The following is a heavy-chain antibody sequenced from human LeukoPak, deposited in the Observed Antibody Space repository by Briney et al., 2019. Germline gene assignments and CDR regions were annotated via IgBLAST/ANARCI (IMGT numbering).Heavy chain of an antibody. V-gene: IGHV3-30-3*01. CDR3: ARDRVTFGGVIVIDLLDAFDI. D-gene: IGHD3-16*02. Sequence: GGSLRLSCAASGFTFSSYAMHWVRQAPGKGLEWVAVISYDGSNKYYADSVKGRFTISRDNSKNTLYLQMNSLRAEDTAVYYCARDRVTFGGVIVIDLLDAFDIWGQGAMVTVSS. CDR1: GFTFSSYA. CDR2: ISYDGSNK. J-gene: IGHJ3*02.